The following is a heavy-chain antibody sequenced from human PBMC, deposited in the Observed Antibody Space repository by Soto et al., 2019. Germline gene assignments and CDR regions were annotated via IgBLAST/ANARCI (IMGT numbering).Heavy chain of an antibody. CDR1: GGSISSGCYY. V-gene: IGHV4-31*03. J-gene: IGHJ3*02. CDR2: IYYSGST. CDR3: ARSDIAAAGTEAFDI. Sequence: SETLSLTCTVSGGSISSGCYYWSWIRQHPGKGLEWIGYIYYSGSTYYNPSLKSRVTISVDTSKNQFSLKLSSVTAADTAVYYCARSDIAAAGTEAFDIWGQGTMVTVSS. D-gene: IGHD6-13*01.